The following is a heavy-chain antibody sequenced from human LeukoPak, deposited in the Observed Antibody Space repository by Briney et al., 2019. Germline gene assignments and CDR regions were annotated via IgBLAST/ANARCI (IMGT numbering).Heavy chain of an antibody. D-gene: IGHD3-22*01. CDR2: INSYGST. Sequence: GGSLRLSCAASGFTFTDYWMHWVRHAPGKGLVWVSHINSYGSTTYADSVKGRFTVSRDNAKNTLYLQMNSLRAEDTAVFYCAKGNYDSSGHISFDYWGQGTLVTVSS. J-gene: IGHJ4*02. CDR3: AKGNYDSSGHISFDY. V-gene: IGHV3-74*03. CDR1: GFTFTDYW.